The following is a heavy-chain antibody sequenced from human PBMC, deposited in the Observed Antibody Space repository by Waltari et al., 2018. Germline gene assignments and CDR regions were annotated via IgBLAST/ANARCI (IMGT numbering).Heavy chain of an antibody. CDR2: INPIFDTT. Sequence: QVQLVQSGAEVKKPGSSVKVSCKASGGTFSNYAISWVRQAPGQGLEWMGGINPIFDTTNYAQKFQGRVTMTADKSTRTAYIELSSLRSEDTAMYYCARDSVVGAEMGAFDIWGQGTMVTVSS. CDR3: ARDSVVGAEMGAFDI. CDR1: GGTFSNYA. V-gene: IGHV1-69*14. J-gene: IGHJ3*02. D-gene: IGHD1-26*01.